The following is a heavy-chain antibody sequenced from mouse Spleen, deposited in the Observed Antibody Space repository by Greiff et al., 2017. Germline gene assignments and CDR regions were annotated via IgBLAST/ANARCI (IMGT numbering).Heavy chain of an antibody. CDR3: ARSSTGGDWFAY. CDR2: IYPGSGST. D-gene: IGHD4-1*02. Sequence: QVQLQQPGAELVKPGASVKMSCKASGYTFTSYWITWVKQRPGQGLEWIGDIYPGSGSTNYNEKFKSKATLTVDTSSSTAYMQLSSLTSEDSAVYYCARSSTGGDWFAYWGQGTLVTVSA. V-gene: IGHV1-55*01. J-gene: IGHJ3*01. CDR1: GYTFTSYW.